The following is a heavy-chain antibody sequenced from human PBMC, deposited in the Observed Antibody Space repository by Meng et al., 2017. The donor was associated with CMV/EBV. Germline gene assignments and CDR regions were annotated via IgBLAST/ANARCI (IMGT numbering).Heavy chain of an antibody. V-gene: IGHV3-30-3*01. Sequence: GGSLRLSCAASGFNFSRYAMHWVRQAPGKGLEWVAFISYDGSKKYYADSVKGRFTISRDNSKKTLYLQMNSPRAEDTAVYFCAREFPNPPDFWSGYSNPIDYWGQGALVTVSS. CDR1: GFNFSRYA. CDR3: AREFPNPPDFWSGYSNPIDY. CDR2: ISYDGSKK. D-gene: IGHD3-3*01. J-gene: IGHJ4*02.